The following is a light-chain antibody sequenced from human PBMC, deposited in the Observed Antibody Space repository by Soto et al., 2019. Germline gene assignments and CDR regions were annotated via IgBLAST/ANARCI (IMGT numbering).Light chain of an antibody. V-gene: IGKV3-15*01. J-gene: IGKJ5*01. CDR1: QTVGSD. CDR3: QQQKTWPLT. CDR2: DAS. Sequence: IVMTQSPAILSVSPGERATLSCRASQTVGSDLAWYQQKPGQAPRLLIYDASTRATDIPARFSGSGSGTEFTLTISSLQSEDFAIYFCQQQKTWPLTFGQGTRLDIK.